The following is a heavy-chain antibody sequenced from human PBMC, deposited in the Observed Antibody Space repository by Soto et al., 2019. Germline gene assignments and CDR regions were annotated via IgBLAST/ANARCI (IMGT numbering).Heavy chain of an antibody. CDR3: ARRGYCPGFPYYYGMDV. Sequence: QVQLQESGPGLVKPSETLSLTCTVSGGSMSSYYWSWIRQPPGKGLEWIGYIYYSGSTNYNPSLKSRVTMSVDTPKNLFSLKLSSVTAADTAVYYCARRGYCPGFPYYYGMDVWGQGTTVTVSS. CDR1: GGSMSSYY. CDR2: IYYSGST. V-gene: IGHV4-59*01. J-gene: IGHJ6*02. D-gene: IGHD3-10*01.